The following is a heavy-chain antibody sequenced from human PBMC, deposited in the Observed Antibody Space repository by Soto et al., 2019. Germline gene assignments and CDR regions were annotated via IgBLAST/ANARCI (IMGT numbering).Heavy chain of an antibody. V-gene: IGHV1-3*01. J-gene: IGHJ5*02. CDR2: INPDNGNT. CDR1: GYTFTRYT. CDR3: ARGIATGQLDP. Sequence: QVQLVQSGAEVKKPGASVKISCKDSGYTFTRYTMNWVRQAPGQRLEWMGWINPDNGNTKSSQKFHDRVIITSDTSASTAYMDLSSLRSEDTAVYYCARGIATGQLDPWGQGTLVTVSS. D-gene: IGHD2-15*01.